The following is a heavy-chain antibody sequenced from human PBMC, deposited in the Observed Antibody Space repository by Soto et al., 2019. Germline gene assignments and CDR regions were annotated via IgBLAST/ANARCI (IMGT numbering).Heavy chain of an antibody. CDR3: AKISCRGGRCYVPDANWFDP. CDR2: VYYSGST. V-gene: IGHV4-59*11. J-gene: IGHJ5*02. Sequence: QVQLQESGPGLVKPSGTLSLTCTVSGGSISTHYWSWIRKPPGKRLEHIGTVYYSGSTHYNPSFKSPVSILVDTATSQFSLTPTSGTAADTAIYYCAKISCRGGRCYVPDANWFDPWGQGILVTVSS. D-gene: IGHD2-15*01. CDR1: GGSISTHY.